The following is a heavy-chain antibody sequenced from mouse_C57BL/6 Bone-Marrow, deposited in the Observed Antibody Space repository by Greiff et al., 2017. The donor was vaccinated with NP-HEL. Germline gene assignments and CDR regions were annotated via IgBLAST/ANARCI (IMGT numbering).Heavy chain of an antibody. V-gene: IGHV5-12*01. J-gene: IGHJ4*01. Sequence: EVQRVESGGDLVKPGGSLKLSCAASGFTFSDYYMYWVRQTPEKRLEWVAYISNGGGSTYYPDTVKGRFTISRDNAKNTLYLQMSRLKSEDTAMYYCATNYYGSSYAMDYWGQGTSVTVSS. CDR2: ISNGGGST. D-gene: IGHD1-1*01. CDR3: ATNYYGSSYAMDY. CDR1: GFTFSDYY.